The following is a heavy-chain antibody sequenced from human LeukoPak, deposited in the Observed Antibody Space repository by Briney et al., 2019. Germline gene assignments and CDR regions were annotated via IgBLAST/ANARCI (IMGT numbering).Heavy chain of an antibody. CDR3: ARGRYYGDSCRYFDY. CDR1: GGTFSSYA. V-gene: IGHV1-69*13. J-gene: IGHJ4*02. CDR2: IIPIFGTA. D-gene: IGHD4-17*01. Sequence: ASVKVSCKASGGTFSSYAISWVRQASGQGLEWMGGIIPIFGTANYAQKFQGRVTITADESTSTAYMELSSLRSEDTAVYYCARGRYYGDSCRYFDYWGQGTLVTVSS.